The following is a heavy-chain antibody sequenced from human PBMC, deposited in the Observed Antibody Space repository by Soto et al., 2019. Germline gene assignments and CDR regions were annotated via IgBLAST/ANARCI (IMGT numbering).Heavy chain of an antibody. CDR2: ISAYNGNT. Sequence: AAVKVSCKAAGYTFTIYGISWVRHAPGQGLEWMGWISAYNGNTNYAQKLQGRVTMTTDTSTSTAYMELRSLRSDDTAVYYCARDLDAYSSGWYGDYWGQGTLVTVSS. D-gene: IGHD6-19*01. J-gene: IGHJ4*02. V-gene: IGHV1-18*04. CDR3: ARDLDAYSSGWYGDY. CDR1: GYTFTIYG.